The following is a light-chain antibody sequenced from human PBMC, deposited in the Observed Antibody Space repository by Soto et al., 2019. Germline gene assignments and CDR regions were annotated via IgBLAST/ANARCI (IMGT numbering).Light chain of an antibody. Sequence: DIQMTQSPSTLSASVRDRVTITCRASRSISSWLAWYQQKPGKAPKLLIYKASTLKSGVPSRFSGSGSGTEFTLTISSLQPDDFAVYYCQQYGSSPITFGQGTRLEN. CDR1: RSISSW. CDR2: KAS. CDR3: QQYGSSPIT. V-gene: IGKV1-5*03. J-gene: IGKJ5*01.